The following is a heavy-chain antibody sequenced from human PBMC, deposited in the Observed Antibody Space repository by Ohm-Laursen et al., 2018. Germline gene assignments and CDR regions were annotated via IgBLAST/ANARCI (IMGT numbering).Heavy chain of an antibody. J-gene: IGHJ4*01. CDR3: VRGNEGPDY. V-gene: IGHV3-74*01. CDR1: GFIFSNLW. CDR2: IHDDGTAA. Sequence: SLRLSCTASGFIFSNLWMHWVRQGPGQGLVWVSRIHDDGTAATYADSVKGRFTISRDNARNTLYLQMNSLRVEDTAVYYCVRGNEGPDYWGRGTLVTVSS.